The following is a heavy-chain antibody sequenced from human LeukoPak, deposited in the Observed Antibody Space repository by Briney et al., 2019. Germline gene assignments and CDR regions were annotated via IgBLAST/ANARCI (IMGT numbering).Heavy chain of an antibody. CDR3: ARGSYDYVWGSYRPRGLDY. V-gene: IGHV4-34*01. CDR1: GGSFSGYY. CDR2: ISHSGST. D-gene: IGHD3-16*02. J-gene: IGHJ4*02. Sequence: PSETLSLTCAVYGGSFSGYYWSWIRQPPGKGLEWIGEISHSGSTNYNPSLKSRVTISVDTSKNQFSLKLSSVTAADTAVYYCARGSYDYVWGSYRPRGLDYWGQGTLVTVSS.